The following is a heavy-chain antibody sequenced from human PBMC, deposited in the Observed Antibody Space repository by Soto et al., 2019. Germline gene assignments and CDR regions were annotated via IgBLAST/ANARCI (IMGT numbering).Heavy chain of an antibody. CDR1: GYTFTSYG. Sequence: ASVKVSCKASGYTFTSYGISWVRQAPGQGLEWMGWISAYNGNTNYAQKLQGRVTMTTDTSTSTAYMELRSLRSDDTAVYYCARGKKVLRVVVAATRRGYYGMDVWGQGTTVTVSS. CDR3: ARGKKVLRVVVAATRRGYYGMDV. J-gene: IGHJ6*02. V-gene: IGHV1-18*01. CDR2: ISAYNGNT. D-gene: IGHD2-15*01.